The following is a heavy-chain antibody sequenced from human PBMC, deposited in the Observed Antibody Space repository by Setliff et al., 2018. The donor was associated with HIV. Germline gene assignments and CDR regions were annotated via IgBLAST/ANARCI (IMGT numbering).Heavy chain of an antibody. CDR2: ISFEGSNK. CDR3: ARDGSYISRGY. J-gene: IGHJ4*02. D-gene: IGHD5-18*01. CDR1: GFTFNSHG. Sequence: GGSLRLSCVASGFTFNSHGMLWVRQAPGKGLEWVAVISFEGSNKKYADSVKGRFTSSRDNAKNSLYLQMNSLRAEDTAVYYCARDGSYISRGYWGQGTLVTVSS. V-gene: IGHV3-30*03.